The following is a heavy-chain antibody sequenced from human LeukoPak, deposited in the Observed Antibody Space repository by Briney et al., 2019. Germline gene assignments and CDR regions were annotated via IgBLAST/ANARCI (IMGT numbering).Heavy chain of an antibody. Sequence: ASVKVSCKASGYTFSTYGISWVRQAPGQGLEWMGWISAYKGNTYYAQKLQGRVTMTTDTSTSTAYMELRSLRSDDTAIYYCARDLYYYGSGSYYDVFDIWGQGTMVTVSS. CDR1: GYTFSTYG. V-gene: IGHV1-18*01. CDR2: ISAYKGNT. D-gene: IGHD3-10*01. CDR3: ARDLYYYGSGSYYDVFDI. J-gene: IGHJ3*02.